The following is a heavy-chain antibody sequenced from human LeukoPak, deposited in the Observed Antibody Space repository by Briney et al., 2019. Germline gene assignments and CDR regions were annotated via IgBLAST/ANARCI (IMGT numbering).Heavy chain of an antibody. CDR2: IYYSGST. Sequence: SETLSLTCTVSGGSISSYYWSWIRQPPGKGLEWIGYIYYSGSTNYNPSLKSRVSISVDTSNNQFSLKVSSVTDADTAVYYCARGSTVTTFSNWGQGTLVTVSS. CDR3: ARGSTVTTFSN. D-gene: IGHD4-17*01. J-gene: IGHJ4*02. CDR1: GGSISSYY. V-gene: IGHV4-59*01.